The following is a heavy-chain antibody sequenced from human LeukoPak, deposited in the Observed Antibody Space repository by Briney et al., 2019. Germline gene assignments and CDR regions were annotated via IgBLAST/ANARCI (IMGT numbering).Heavy chain of an antibody. CDR3: AKGVEMATISMGTLDY. CDR1: GFTFSSYA. CDR2: ISGSGGST. D-gene: IGHD5-24*01. V-gene: IGHV3-23*01. J-gene: IGHJ4*02. Sequence: GGSLRLSCAASGFTFSSYAMSWVRQAPGKGLEWVSAISGSGGSTYYADSVKGRFTISRDNSKNTLYLQMNSLRAEDTAVYYCAKGVEMATISMGTLDYWGQGTLVTVSS.